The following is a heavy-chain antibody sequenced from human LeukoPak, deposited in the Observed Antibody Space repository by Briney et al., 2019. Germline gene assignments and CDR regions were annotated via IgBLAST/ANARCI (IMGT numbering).Heavy chain of an antibody. Sequence: PSETLSLTCTLFGLSISSYYWSWIRQPPGRGREWIGYIYYSGTATYNPPLKSRVTISVDTSKNQFSLKLSSVTAADTAVYYCARARNKGIAAAGTGYSPNWFDPWGQGTLVTVAS. CDR3: ARARNKGIAAAGTGYSPNWFDP. J-gene: IGHJ5*02. V-gene: IGHV4-59*08. CDR1: GLSISSYY. D-gene: IGHD6-13*01. CDR2: IYYSGTA.